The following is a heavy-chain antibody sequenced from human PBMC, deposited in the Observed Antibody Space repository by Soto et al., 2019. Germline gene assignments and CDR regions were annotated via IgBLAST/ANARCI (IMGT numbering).Heavy chain of an antibody. D-gene: IGHD6-19*01. CDR1: GYTLTRYS. CDR3: ARDLSSGLSNFDY. V-gene: IGHV1-3*01. J-gene: IGHJ4*02. Sequence: ASVKVSCKASGYTLTRYSIHWVRQAPGQRLEWMGWINAGNGNTKFSQKFQGRVTITRDTSASTAYMELRSLRSDDTAVYYCARDLSSGLSNFDYWGQGTLVTVSS. CDR2: INAGNGNT.